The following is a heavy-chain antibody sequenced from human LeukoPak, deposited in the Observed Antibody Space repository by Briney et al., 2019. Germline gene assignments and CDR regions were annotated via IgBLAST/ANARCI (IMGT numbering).Heavy chain of an antibody. CDR3: ARTQPWNY. V-gene: IGHV4-34*01. Sequence: SETLSLTCAVYGGSFSGYYWSWIRQPPGKGLEWIGEINHSGSTNYNPSLKSRVTISVDTSKNQFSLKLSSVTAADTAVYYCARTQPWNYWGQGTLVTVSS. CDR2: INHSGST. CDR1: GGSFSGYY. J-gene: IGHJ4*02. D-gene: IGHD5-18*01.